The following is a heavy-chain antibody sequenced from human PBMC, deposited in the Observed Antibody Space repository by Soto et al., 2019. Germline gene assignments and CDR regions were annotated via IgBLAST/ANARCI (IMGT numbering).Heavy chain of an antibody. D-gene: IGHD6-19*01. V-gene: IGHV3-23*01. J-gene: IGHJ4*02. Sequence: EVQLLESGGGLVQPGGSLRLSCAASGFTFSTYAMSWVRQAPGKGLEWVSAISGSGGSTYYADSVKGRFTISRDNSKNXLDLQMHSLRAEDTAVYYCAKDPRIGIAVAGVFDYWGQGTLVTVSS. CDR1: GFTFSTYA. CDR2: ISGSGGST. CDR3: AKDPRIGIAVAGVFDY.